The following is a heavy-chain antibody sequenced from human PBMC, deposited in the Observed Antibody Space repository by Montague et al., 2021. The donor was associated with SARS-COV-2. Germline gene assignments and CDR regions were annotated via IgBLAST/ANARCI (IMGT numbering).Heavy chain of an antibody. CDR1: GVSIISYY. CDR2: LYYSGST. Sequence: SETLSLTCTVSGVSIISYYWRWLRPPPETRLEWIGYLYYSGSTNYNPSLKSRVTISVDTSKNQFSLRLSSVTAADTAVYYCARDSRTDFDWLFPDSGSYYYYMDVWGKGTTVTVSS. V-gene: IGHV4-59*01. J-gene: IGHJ6*03. CDR3: ARDSRTDFDWLFPDSGSYYYYMDV. D-gene: IGHD3-9*01.